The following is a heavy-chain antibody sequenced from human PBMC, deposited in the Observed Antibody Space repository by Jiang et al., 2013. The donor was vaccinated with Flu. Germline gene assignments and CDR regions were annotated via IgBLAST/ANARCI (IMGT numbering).Heavy chain of an antibody. CDR3: ARRPPAYSTGHFDY. Sequence: WMGVIWPTDSDTRYSPSFKGQVTISADRSISTAYLQWNSLKASDTAMYYCARRPPAYSTGHFDYWGQGALVTVSS. CDR2: IWPTDSDT. J-gene: IGHJ4*02. D-gene: IGHD6-19*01. V-gene: IGHV5-51*01.